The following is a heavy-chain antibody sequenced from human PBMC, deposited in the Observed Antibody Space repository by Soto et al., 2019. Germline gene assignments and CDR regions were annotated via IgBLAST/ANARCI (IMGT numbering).Heavy chain of an antibody. Sequence: ESLARTYTVSGDSVGSGNKHRRWVGQAQWKGLDCIGYIFSSLTTYYTPSLKRRLTMSLDTSQNQFSLKLTSVTAADTAVSFCARVPSPFDFYYAMDVWGQGTTVTV. CDR1: GDSVGSGNKH. J-gene: IGHJ6*02. CDR3: ARVPSPFDFYYAMDV. V-gene: IGHV4-30-4*02. CDR2: IFSSLTT. D-gene: IGHD3-16*01.